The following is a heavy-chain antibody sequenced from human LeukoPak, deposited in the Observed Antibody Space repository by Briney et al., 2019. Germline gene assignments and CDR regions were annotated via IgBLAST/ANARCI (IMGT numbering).Heavy chain of an antibody. V-gene: IGHV3-30-3*01. CDR1: GFTFSSYA. D-gene: IGHD7-27*01. J-gene: IGHJ4*02. Sequence: PGRSLRLSCAASGFTFSSYAMHWVRQAPGKGLEWVAVISYDGSNKYYADSVKGRFTISRDNSKNTLYLQMNSLRAEDTAVYYCATGEMGLLALWGQGTLVTVSS. CDR3: ATGEMGLLAL. CDR2: ISYDGSNK.